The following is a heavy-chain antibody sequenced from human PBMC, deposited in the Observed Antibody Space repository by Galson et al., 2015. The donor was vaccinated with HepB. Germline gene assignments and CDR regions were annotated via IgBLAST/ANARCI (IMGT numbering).Heavy chain of an antibody. CDR3: ARARVVSFYFCYMDV. D-gene: IGHD3-3*01. CDR1: GFIFSDYS. V-gene: IGHV3-48*01. CDR2: ISSSSSTI. Sequence: SLRLSCAASGFIFSDYSMSWVRQAPGKELEWVSYISSSSSTIYYADSVKGRFTITRDTAKNSLYLQMNSLRGEDTAVYYCARARVVSFYFCYMDVWGKGTTVIVSS. J-gene: IGHJ6*03.